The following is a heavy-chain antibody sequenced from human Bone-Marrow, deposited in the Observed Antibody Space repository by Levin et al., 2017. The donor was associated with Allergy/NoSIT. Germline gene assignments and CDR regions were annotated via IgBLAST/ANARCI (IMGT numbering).Heavy chain of an antibody. CDR2: IYYTGTT. V-gene: IGHV4-59*08. D-gene: IGHD5/OR15-5a*01. Sequence: GSLRLSCTVSGDSITNYYWTWIRQPPGKGLEWIGYIYYTGTTTYSPSLKSRVAMSVDTSKNHFSLKLTSVTAADTAVYYCARGDSVASGWSWGQGTLVTVSS. J-gene: IGHJ4*02. CDR1: GDSITNYY. CDR3: ARGDSVASGWS.